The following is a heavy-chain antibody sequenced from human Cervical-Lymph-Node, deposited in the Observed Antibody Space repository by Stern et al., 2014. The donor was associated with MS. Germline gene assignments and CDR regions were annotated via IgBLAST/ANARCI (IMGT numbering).Heavy chain of an antibody. J-gene: IGHJ4*02. CDR1: GGSVSSGSYY. CDR3: ATRNGDY. V-gene: IGHV4-61*01. Sequence: QLQLQESGPGLVKPSETLSLTCTVSGGSVSSGSYYWSWIRQPPGKGLEWIGYIYYSGSTNYNPSLKSRVTISVDTSKNQFSLNLSSVTAADTAVYYCATRNGDYWGQGTLVTVSS. CDR2: IYYSGST. D-gene: IGHD2-8*01.